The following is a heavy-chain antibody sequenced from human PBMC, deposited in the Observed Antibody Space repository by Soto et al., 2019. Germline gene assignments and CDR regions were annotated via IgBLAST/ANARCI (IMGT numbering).Heavy chain of an antibody. V-gene: IGHV3-30*18. CDR2: ISYDGSNK. Sequence: QVQLVESGGGVVQPGRSLRLSCAASGFTFSSYGMHWVRQAPGKGLEWVAVISYDGSNKYYADSVKGRFTISRDNSKNTLYLQMNRLRAEDTAVYYCAKDFGPANIVVVPDAPPGYYGMDVWGQGTTVTVSS. CDR1: GFTFSSYG. J-gene: IGHJ6*02. CDR3: AKDFGPANIVVVPDAPPGYYGMDV. D-gene: IGHD2-2*01.